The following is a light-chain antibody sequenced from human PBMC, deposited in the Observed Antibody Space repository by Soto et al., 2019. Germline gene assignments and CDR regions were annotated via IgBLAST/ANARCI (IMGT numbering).Light chain of an antibody. CDR2: EVT. J-gene: IGLJ3*02. V-gene: IGLV2-8*01. CDR3: SSYAASNNFYFV. CDR1: SSDVGGYNY. Sequence: QSALTQPPSASGSPGHSVTISCTGTSSDVGGYNYVSWYQQYPGRAPKLMIYEVTKRPSGVPDRFSGSKSGNTASLTVSGLQAEDEADYSCSSYAASNNFYFVFGGGTKLTVL.